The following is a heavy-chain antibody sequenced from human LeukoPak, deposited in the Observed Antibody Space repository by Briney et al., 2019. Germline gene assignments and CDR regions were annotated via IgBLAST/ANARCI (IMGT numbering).Heavy chain of an antibody. Sequence: SETLSLTCAVYGGSFSGYYWSWIRQPAGKGLEWIGRIYTSGSTNYNPSLKSRVTMSVDTSKNQFSLKLSSVTAADTAVYYCARESILTGYYLGGLNFDYWGQGTLVTVSS. CDR3: ARESILTGYYLGGLNFDY. CDR1: GGSFSGYY. CDR2: IYTSGST. J-gene: IGHJ4*02. V-gene: IGHV4-4*07. D-gene: IGHD3-9*01.